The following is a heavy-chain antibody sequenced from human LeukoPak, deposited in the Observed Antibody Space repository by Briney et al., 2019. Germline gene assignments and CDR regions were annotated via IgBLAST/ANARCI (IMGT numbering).Heavy chain of an antibody. Sequence: SETLSLTCTVSGGSISSYYWSWIRQPPGKGLEWIGYIYYSGSTKYNPSLKSRVTISVDTSKNQFSLRLSSVTAADTAIYYCARAVSGRFDYWGQGTLVTVSS. CDR3: ARAVSGRFDY. D-gene: IGHD6-19*01. CDR1: GGSISSYY. J-gene: IGHJ4*02. V-gene: IGHV4-59*08. CDR2: IYYSGST.